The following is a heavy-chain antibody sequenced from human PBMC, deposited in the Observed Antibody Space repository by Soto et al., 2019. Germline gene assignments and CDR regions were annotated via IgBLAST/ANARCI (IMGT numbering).Heavy chain of an antibody. CDR1: GFTFSTYA. CDR3: AKVYSGYASEAFDI. D-gene: IGHD5-12*01. J-gene: IGHJ3*02. V-gene: IGHV3-23*01. CDR2: ISGSGSST. Sequence: EVQLLESGGGLVQPGGSLRLSCAASGFTFSTYAMSWVRQAPGKGLEWVSGISGSGSSTYYADSVKGRFTISRDNSKNTRYLQMNSLRAEDTAVYYCAKVYSGYASEAFDIWGQGTMVTVA.